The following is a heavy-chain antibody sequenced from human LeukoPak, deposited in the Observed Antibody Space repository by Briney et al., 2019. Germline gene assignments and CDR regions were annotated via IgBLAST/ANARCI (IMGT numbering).Heavy chain of an antibody. D-gene: IGHD1-14*01. Sequence: PGGSLRLSCAASGFTFSSYSMNWVRQAPGKGLEWVSSISSSSSYIYCADSVKGRFTISRDNAKNSLYLQMNSPRAEDTAVYYCARDLNRVTSFDYWGQGTLVTVSS. CDR3: ARDLNRVTSFDY. CDR2: ISSSSSYI. CDR1: GFTFSSYS. J-gene: IGHJ4*02. V-gene: IGHV3-21*01.